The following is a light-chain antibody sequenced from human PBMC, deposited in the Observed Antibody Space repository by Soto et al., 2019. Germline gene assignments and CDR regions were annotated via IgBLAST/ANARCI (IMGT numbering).Light chain of an antibody. V-gene: IGKV1-39*01. Sequence: DIQMTQSPSTLSASVGDRVTITCRASQSISSWLAWYQKKQGKAPKLLIYAASSLQSGVPSRFSGSVSGTDFTLTISSLQPEDFATYYCQQSYSTPRTFGQGTKVDIK. J-gene: IGKJ1*01. CDR1: QSISSW. CDR2: AAS. CDR3: QQSYSTPRT.